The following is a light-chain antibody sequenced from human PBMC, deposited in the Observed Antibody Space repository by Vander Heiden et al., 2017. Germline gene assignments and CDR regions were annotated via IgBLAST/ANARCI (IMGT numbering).Light chain of an antibody. Sequence: QSVLTQPPSVSGAPGQGVTISCTGSRSNIGAGYDVHWYQQIPGRAPKLLIYDNNNRPSGVPDRFSGSKSGTSASLAITGLQPEDEADYYCQCSDRTLSGYVFGTGTKVTVL. V-gene: IGLV1-40*01. CDR3: QCSDRTLSGYV. CDR1: RSNIGAGYD. J-gene: IGLJ1*01. CDR2: DNN.